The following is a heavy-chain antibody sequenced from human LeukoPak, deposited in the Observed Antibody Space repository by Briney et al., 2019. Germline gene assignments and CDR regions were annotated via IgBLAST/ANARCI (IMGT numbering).Heavy chain of an antibody. J-gene: IGHJ6*03. CDR3: AKGCGSTSCFSRYYYYYMDV. D-gene: IGHD2-2*01. CDR2: ISYDGSNK. CDR1: GFTFSSYA. V-gene: IGHV3-30-3*01. Sequence: GRSLRLSCAASGFTFSSYAMHWVRQAPGKGLEWVAVISYDGSNKYYADSVKGRFTISRDNSKNTLYLQMNSLRAEDTAVYYCAKGCGSTSCFSRYYYYYMDVWGKGTTVTVSS.